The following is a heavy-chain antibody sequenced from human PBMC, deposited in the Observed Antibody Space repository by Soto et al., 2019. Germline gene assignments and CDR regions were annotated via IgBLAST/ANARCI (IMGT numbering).Heavy chain of an antibody. D-gene: IGHD6-19*01. V-gene: IGHV3-30*18. CDR2: ISYDGSNK. J-gene: IGHJ4*02. CDR1: GFTFSSYG. CDR3: AKEGPQQWLAELDY. Sequence: PGGSLRLSCAASGFTFSSYGMHWVRQAPGKGLEWVAVISYDGSNKYYADSVKGRFTISRDNSKNTLYLQMNSLRAEDTAVYYCAKEGPQQWLAELDYWGQGTLVTVSS.